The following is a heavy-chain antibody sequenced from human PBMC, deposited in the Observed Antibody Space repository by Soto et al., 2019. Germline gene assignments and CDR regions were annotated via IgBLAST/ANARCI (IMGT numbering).Heavy chain of an antibody. CDR1: GGSISSSSYY. V-gene: IGHV4-39*01. CDR2: IYYSGST. Sequence: PSETLSLTCTVSGGSISSSSYYWGWIRQPPGTGLEWIGSIYYSGSTYYNPSLQSRVTISVDTSKNQFSLKLSSVTAADTAVYYCARCRTTRNTYYYDSSGYKNWFDPWGQGTLVTVSS. D-gene: IGHD3-22*01. CDR3: ARCRTTRNTYYYDSSGYKNWFDP. J-gene: IGHJ5*02.